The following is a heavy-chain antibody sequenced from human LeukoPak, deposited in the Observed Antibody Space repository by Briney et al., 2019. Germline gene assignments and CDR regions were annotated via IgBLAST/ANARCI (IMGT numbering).Heavy chain of an antibody. CDR3: ARDLSGSYRYYFDY. CDR1: GFTFSSYW. J-gene: IGHJ4*02. V-gene: IGHV3-7*01. CDR2: IKQDGSEK. Sequence: PGGSLRLSCAASGFTFSSYWMSWVRRAPGKGLEWVANIKQDGSEKYYVDSVKGRFTISRDNAKNSLYLQMNSLRAEDTAVYYCARDLSGSYRYYFDYWGQGTLVTVSS. D-gene: IGHD1-26*01.